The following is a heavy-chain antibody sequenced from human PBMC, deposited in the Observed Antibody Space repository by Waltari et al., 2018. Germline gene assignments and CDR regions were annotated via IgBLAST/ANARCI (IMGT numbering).Heavy chain of an antibody. CDR2: IYYSGST. CDR1: GGSISSYY. D-gene: IGHD5-12*01. CDR3: ARGGDSGWPFFDY. Sequence: QVQLQESGPGLVKPSETLSLTCTVSGGSISSYYWSWLRQPPGKGLEWIGYIYYSGSTNYNPSLKSRVTISVDTSKNQFSLKLSSVTAADTAVYYCARGGDSGWPFFDYWGQGTLVTVSS. V-gene: IGHV4-59*01. J-gene: IGHJ4*02.